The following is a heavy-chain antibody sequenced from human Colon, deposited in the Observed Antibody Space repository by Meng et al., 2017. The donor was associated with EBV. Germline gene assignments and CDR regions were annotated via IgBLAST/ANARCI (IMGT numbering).Heavy chain of an antibody. CDR2: IHHNGNT. J-gene: IGHJ4*02. CDR1: GDSLSSANW. Sequence: QVRLQEAGPGRVKPSETLSLTCDVSGDSLSSANWWSWVRQPPGKGLEWIGEIHHNGNTNYNPSLKSRVTISVDKSKNQFVLKVTSVTAADTAVYYCARTAICIGGSCTTWDYWGQGALVTVSS. V-gene: IGHV4-4*02. CDR3: ARTAICIGGSCTTWDY. D-gene: IGHD2-15*01.